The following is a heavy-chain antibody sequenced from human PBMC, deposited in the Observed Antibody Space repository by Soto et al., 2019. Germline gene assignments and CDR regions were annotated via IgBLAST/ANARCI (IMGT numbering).Heavy chain of an antibody. Sequence: AAVKVSCKAPRHTFTSYYINWVRQAPGQGLEWMGVINPHGGSTAYAQKFKGRVTLTRDTSASTVYMEVSSLTSEDTAMYYFARSPGGNFGIIIEGTNWFAPWGQGTLVTVSS. CDR1: RHTFTSYY. V-gene: IGHV1-46*01. CDR2: INPHGGST. J-gene: IGHJ5*02. D-gene: IGHD1-26*01. CDR3: ARSPGGNFGIIIEGTNWFAP.